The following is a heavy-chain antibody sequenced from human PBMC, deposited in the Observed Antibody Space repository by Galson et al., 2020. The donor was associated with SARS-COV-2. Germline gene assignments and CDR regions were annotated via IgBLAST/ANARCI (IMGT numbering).Heavy chain of an antibody. D-gene: IGHD4-17*01. Sequence: ASVKVSCKVSGYTLTELSMHWVRQAPGKGLEWMGGFDPEDGETIYAQKFKGRVTMTEDTSTDTAYMELSSLRSEDTAVYYCATSFAIYGEYVGYYYYYGMDVWGQGTTVTVSS. CDR3: ATSFAIYGEYVGYYYYYGMDV. V-gene: IGHV1-24*01. CDR2: FDPEDGET. CDR1: GYTLTELS. J-gene: IGHJ6*02.